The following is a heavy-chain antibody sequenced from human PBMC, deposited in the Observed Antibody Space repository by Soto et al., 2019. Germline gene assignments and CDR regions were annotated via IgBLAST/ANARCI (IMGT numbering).Heavy chain of an antibody. CDR2: IYYSGST. Sequence: PSQTLSLTCTVSCGSISSSSYYWGWIRQPPGKGLEWIGSIYYSGSTYYNPSLNSRVTISVDTSKDQFSLKLSSVTAADKAVYYCPGRAGRGPLVSWSAPWGQGNLVTVS. D-gene: IGHD6-6*01. V-gene: IGHV4-39*01. J-gene: IGHJ5*02. CDR3: PGRAGRGPLVSWSAP. CDR1: CGSISSSSYY.